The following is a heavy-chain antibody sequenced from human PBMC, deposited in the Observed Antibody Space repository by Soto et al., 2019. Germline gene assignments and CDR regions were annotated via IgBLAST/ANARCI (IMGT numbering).Heavy chain of an antibody. D-gene: IGHD1-26*01. CDR2: ISAYNGKT. Sequence: QLQLVQSGAEVKKPGASVKVSCKASGYMFTSYGITWVRQAPGQGLEWMGWISAYNGKTQYAQQLQGRLTLTTDTPTSTAYMELRSLRSDDTAVYYCARDPSYSGDYRGWFGSWGQGTLVTVSS. J-gene: IGHJ5*01. V-gene: IGHV1-18*01. CDR1: GYMFTSYG. CDR3: ARDPSYSGDYRGWFGS.